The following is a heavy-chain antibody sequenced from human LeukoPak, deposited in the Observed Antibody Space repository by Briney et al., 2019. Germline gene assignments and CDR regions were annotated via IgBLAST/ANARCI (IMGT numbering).Heavy chain of an antibody. Sequence: ASVKVSCKASGYTFTSYDINWVRQATGQGLEWMGWMNPNSGNTGYAQKFQGKVTMTRNNSISTAYMELSRLRSDDTAVYYCARDRDQYYDFWSGHYWGQGTLVTVSS. CDR3: ARDRDQYYDFWSGHY. CDR2: MNPNSGNT. CDR1: GYTFTSYD. J-gene: IGHJ4*02. V-gene: IGHV1-8*01. D-gene: IGHD3-3*01.